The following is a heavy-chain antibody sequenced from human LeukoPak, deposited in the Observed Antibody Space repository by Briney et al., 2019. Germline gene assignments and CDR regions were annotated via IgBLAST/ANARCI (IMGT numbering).Heavy chain of an antibody. J-gene: IGHJ6*02. CDR3: ARDGSFGRDV. CDR2: IWYAESST. V-gene: IGHV3-33*01. Sequence: SGGSLRLSCAASGFIFNSYGIHWVRQAPGKGLEWAAVIWYAESSTYYTDSVKGRFTISRDNSKKTVYLQMNSLRVEDTGVYYCARDGSFGRDVWGQGTTVTVSS. CDR1: GFIFNSYG. D-gene: IGHD6-19*01.